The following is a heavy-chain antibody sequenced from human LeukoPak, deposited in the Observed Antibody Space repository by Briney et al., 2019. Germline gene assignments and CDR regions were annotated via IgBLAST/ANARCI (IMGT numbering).Heavy chain of an antibody. CDR2: ISSSSSYI. D-gene: IGHD4-17*01. J-gene: IGHJ4*02. CDR3: AREVGVTTYPFDY. Sequence: GGSLRLSCAASGFTFSSYSKNWVRQAPGKGLEWVSSISSSSSYIYYADSVKGRFTISRDNAKNTLYLQMNSLRAEDTAVYYCAREVGVTTYPFDYWGQGTLVTVSS. V-gene: IGHV3-21*01. CDR1: GFTFSSYS.